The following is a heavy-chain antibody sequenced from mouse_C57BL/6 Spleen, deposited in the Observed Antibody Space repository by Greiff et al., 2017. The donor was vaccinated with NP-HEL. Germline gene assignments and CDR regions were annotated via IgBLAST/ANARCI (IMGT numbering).Heavy chain of an antibody. Sequence: EVQLVESGGGLVKPGGSLKLSCAASGFTFSDYGMHWVRQAPEKGLEWVAYISSGSSTIYYADTVKGRFTISRDNAKHTLFLQMTSLRSEDTAMYYCARPPPFFMDYWGQGTSVTVSS. J-gene: IGHJ4*01. CDR3: ARPPPFFMDY. CDR1: GFTFSDYG. CDR2: ISSGSSTI. V-gene: IGHV5-17*01.